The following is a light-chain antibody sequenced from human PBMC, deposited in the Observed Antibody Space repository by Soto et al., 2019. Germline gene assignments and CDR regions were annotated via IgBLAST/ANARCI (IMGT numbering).Light chain of an antibody. Sequence: DIQMTQSPSTLSASVGDRVTITCRASQGISSYLAWYQQKPGKAPKVLIYAASNLQSGVPSRFSGSGSGTDFTLTISSLQPEDFATYYCQQLNSYPITFGQGTRLEIK. CDR1: QGISSY. CDR3: QQLNSYPIT. J-gene: IGKJ5*01. CDR2: AAS. V-gene: IGKV1-9*01.